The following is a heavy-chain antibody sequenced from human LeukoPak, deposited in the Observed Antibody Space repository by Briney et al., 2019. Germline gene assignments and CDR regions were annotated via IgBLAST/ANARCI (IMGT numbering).Heavy chain of an antibody. CDR1: GGSFSGYY. D-gene: IGHD3-10*01. J-gene: IGHJ4*02. CDR3: AGIYGSGSYYNY. CDR2: INHSGST. Sequence: PSETLSLTCAVYGGSFSGYYWSWIRQPPGKGLEWIGEINHSGSTNYNPSLKSRVTISVDTSKNQFSLKLSSVTAADTAVYYCAGIYGSGSYYNYWGQGTLVTVSS. V-gene: IGHV4-34*01.